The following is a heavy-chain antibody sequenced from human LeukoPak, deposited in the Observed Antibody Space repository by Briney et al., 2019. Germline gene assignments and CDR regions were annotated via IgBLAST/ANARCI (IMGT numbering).Heavy chain of an antibody. D-gene: IGHD5-24*01. CDR2: IIPILGIA. J-gene: IGHJ4*02. CDR3: ARNIGDGYNSMGY. V-gene: IGHV1-69*02. Sequence: ASVKVSCKASGGTFSSYTISWVRQAPGQGLEWMGRIIPILGIANYAQKFQGRVTITADKSTSTAYMELSSLRSEDTAVYYCARNIGDGYNSMGYWGQGTLVTVSS. CDR1: GGTFSSYT.